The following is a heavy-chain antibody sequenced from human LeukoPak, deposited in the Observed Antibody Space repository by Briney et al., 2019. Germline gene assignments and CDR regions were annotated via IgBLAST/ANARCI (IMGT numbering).Heavy chain of an antibody. CDR3: AREEGLTVTIDY. CDR2: ISSSSSYI. CDR1: GFTFSSYS. V-gene: IGHV3-21*01. D-gene: IGHD4-17*01. Sequence: GGSLRLSCAASGFTFSSYSMNWVRQAPGKGLEWVSSISSSSSYIYYADSVKGRFTISRDNAKNSLYLQMNSLRAEDTAVYYCAREEGLTVTIDYWGQGTLVTVSS. J-gene: IGHJ4*02.